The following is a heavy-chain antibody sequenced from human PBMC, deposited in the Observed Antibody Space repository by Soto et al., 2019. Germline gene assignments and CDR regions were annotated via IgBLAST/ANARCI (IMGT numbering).Heavy chain of an antibody. J-gene: IGHJ6*02. CDR2: ISDSGIST. Sequence: EVHLLESGGGLVQPSGSLRISCAASGFTFYTYPTSWVRQAPGKGLDWVSGISDSGISTLYAASVKGRFTISRENSKNTVFLQMNSLRAEDTAVSYCVKFPLMTSAYHFYDMDVWGQGTTVTVSS. CDR1: GFTFYTYP. D-gene: IGHD2-8*01. V-gene: IGHV3-23*01. CDR3: VKFPLMTSAYHFYDMDV.